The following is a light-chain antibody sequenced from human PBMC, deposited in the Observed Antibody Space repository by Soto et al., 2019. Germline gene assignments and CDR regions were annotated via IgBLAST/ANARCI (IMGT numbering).Light chain of an antibody. CDR1: QSVRTY. J-gene: IGKJ5*01. CDR2: DAS. V-gene: IGKV3-20*01. CDR3: QQYGSSPPIT. Sequence: EIVLTQSPVTLSLSPGERATLSCRASQSVRTYLAWYQVKPGQAPRLLIYDASSRASGVPARFSGSGSGTDFTLTISRLEPEDFAVYYCQQYGSSPPITFGQGTRLEIK.